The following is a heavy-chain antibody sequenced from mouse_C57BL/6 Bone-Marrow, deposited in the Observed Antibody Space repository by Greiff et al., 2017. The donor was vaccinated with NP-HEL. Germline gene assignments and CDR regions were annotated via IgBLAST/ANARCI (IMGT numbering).Heavy chain of an antibody. D-gene: IGHD1-1*01. V-gene: IGHV1-64*01. CDR3: ARMDCSSYEDFDY. J-gene: IGHJ2*01. CDR2: IYPQSGST. Sequence: VQLQQPGAELVKPGASVKLSCKASGYTFSSYWMHWVKQRPGQGLEWIGMIYPQSGSTNYNEKFKSKATLTVDKSSSTAYMQLSSLTSEDSAVYYCARMDCSSYEDFDYWGQGTTLTVSS. CDR1: GYTFSSYW.